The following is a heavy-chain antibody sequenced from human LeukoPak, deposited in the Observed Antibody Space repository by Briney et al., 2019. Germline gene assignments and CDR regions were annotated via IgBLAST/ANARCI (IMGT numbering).Heavy chain of an antibody. V-gene: IGHV3-30*02. CDR3: AKSRSGSANWALQIFDN. J-gene: IGHJ4*02. D-gene: IGHD1-1*01. CDR1: GFAFSGCG. Sequence: GGSLRLSCAASGFAFSGCGMYWVRQPPGKGLEWVAFIRYDGNDKYYADYVKGRFTISRDNSNNSLFVQMNSLRAEDTAVYFCAKSRSGSANWALQIFDNWGQGTLVTVSS. CDR2: IRYDGNDK.